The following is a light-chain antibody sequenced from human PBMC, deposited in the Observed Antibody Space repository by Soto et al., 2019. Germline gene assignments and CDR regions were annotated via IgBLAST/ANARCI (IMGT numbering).Light chain of an antibody. J-gene: IGKJ1*01. V-gene: IGKV1-5*01. CDR3: QQFNGYSTWT. Sequence: DIQMTQSPSTLSASVGDRVTITFRARQSISIWLAWYQQKPGKAPKLLIFNASTLKSGVPSRFSGSGSETEFTLTINGLQPDDFATYYCQQFNGYSTWTFGQGTKVDIK. CDR2: NAS. CDR1: QSISIW.